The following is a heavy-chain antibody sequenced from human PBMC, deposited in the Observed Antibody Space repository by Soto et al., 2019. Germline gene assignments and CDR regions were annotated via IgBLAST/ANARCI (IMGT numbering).Heavy chain of an antibody. J-gene: IGHJ4*02. CDR1: GYTFTNYA. CDR2: INGGNGNT. CDR3: ARGGGTSPFAY. Sequence: ASVKVSCKASGYTFTNYAIHWVRQAPGQRLEWMGWINGGNGNTKYSQNFQGRVTTTRDTSASTAYMELSSLRSEDTAVYYCARGGGTSPFAYWGQGTLVTVSS. V-gene: IGHV1-3*01. D-gene: IGHD2-15*01.